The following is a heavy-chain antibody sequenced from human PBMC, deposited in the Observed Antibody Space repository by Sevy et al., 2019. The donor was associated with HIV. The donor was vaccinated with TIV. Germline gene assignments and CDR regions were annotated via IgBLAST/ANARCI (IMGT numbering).Heavy chain of an antibody. CDR3: AKGGKNFWGVEDYYYVMDV. D-gene: IGHD3-3*01. V-gene: IGHV3-30*18. CDR2: ISYDGSNK. Sequence: GGSLRLSCAASGFTFSSYDMHWVRQAPGKGLECVAVISYDGSNKYYADSVKGRFTISRDNSKNTLFLHMNSLGAEDTGVYYCAKGGKNFWGVEDYYYVMDVWGPGTTVTVSS. J-gene: IGHJ6*02. CDR1: GFTFSSYD.